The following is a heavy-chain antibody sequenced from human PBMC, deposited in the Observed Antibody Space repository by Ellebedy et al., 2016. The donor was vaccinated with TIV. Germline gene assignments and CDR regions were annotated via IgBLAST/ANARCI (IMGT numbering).Heavy chain of an antibody. J-gene: IGHJ4*02. Sequence: GESLKISXAASGFSFSSYSMHWVRQAPGKGLVWVSRIHSDGRTTSYADSVKGRFTISRDSAKNMLYLQMNSLRAEDTAVFYCVRDQMGSSYPFDYWGQGTLVTVSS. CDR3: VRDQMGSSYPFDY. V-gene: IGHV3-74*01. CDR2: IHSDGRTT. CDR1: GFSFSSYS. D-gene: IGHD5-24*01.